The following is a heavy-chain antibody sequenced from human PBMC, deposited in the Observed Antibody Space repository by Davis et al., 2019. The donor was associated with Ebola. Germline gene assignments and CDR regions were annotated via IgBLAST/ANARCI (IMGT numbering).Heavy chain of an antibody. D-gene: IGHD5-24*01. CDR2: INPNSGGT. CDR1: GGTFSSYA. CDR3: ARDYNVEMATIRPYYFDY. Sequence: ASVKVSCKASGGTFSSYAISWVRQAPGQGLEWMGWINPNSGGTNYAQKFQGRVTMTRDTSISTAYMELSRLRSDDTAVYYCARDYNVEMATIRPYYFDYWGQGTLVTVSS. J-gene: IGHJ4*02. V-gene: IGHV1-2*02.